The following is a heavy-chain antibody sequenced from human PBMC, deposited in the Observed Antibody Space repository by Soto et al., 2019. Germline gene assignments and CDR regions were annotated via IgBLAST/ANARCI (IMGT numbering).Heavy chain of an antibody. V-gene: IGHV3-30*04. J-gene: IGHJ4*02. Sequence: QVQLVESGGGVVQPGRSLRLSCVASGFIFSTYSMHWVRQAPGKRLEWVAVMSYDGKNKYYADSVKGRFTISRDNSENTLSLQMVSLRAEDTAVYYCAKDRGYGSGLFFDLWGQGTLVTVSS. D-gene: IGHD3-10*01. CDR3: AKDRGYGSGLFFDL. CDR1: GFIFSTYS. CDR2: MSYDGKNK.